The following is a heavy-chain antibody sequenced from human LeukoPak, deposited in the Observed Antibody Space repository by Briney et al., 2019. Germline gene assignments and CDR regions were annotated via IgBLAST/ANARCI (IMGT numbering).Heavy chain of an antibody. CDR3: ARAPNRITIFGVVRRGDYYMDV. V-gene: IGHV4-59*01. D-gene: IGHD3-3*01. CDR2: IYYSGST. J-gene: IGHJ6*03. Sequence: SETLSLTCTVSAGSISNYYWSWIRQPPGKGLEWIGYIYYSGSTNYNPSLKSRVTISVDTSKNQFSLKLSSVTAADTAVYYCARAPNRITIFGVVRRGDYYMDVWGKGTTVTVSS. CDR1: AGSISNYY.